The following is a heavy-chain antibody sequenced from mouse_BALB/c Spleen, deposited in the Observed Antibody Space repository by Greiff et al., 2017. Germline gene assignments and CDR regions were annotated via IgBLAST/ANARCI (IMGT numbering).Heavy chain of an antibody. D-gene: IGHD2-14*01. CDR1: GYSITSDYA. V-gene: IGHV3-2*02. CDR3: AGVRGSYAMDY. CDR2: ISYSGST. Sequence: EVKLQESGPGLVKPSQSLSLTCTVTGYSITSDYAWNWIRQFPGNKLEWMCYISYSGSTSYNPSLKSRISITRDTSKNQFFLQLNSVTTEDTATYYCAGVRGSYAMDYWGQGTSVTVSS. J-gene: IGHJ4*01.